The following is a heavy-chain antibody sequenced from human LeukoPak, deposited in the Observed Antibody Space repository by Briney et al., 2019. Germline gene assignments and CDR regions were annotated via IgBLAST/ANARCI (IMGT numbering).Heavy chain of an antibody. V-gene: IGHV3-23*01. J-gene: IGHJ4*02. Sequence: QAGGSLRLSCAASGFTFSSYAMSWVRQAPGKGLEWVSAISGSGGRTYYADSVKGRFTISRDNSKNTLYLQMNSLRAEDTAVYYCAKGGRDDYVWGSYRPHAGYYFDYWGQGTLVTVSS. D-gene: IGHD3-16*02. CDR3: AKGGRDDYVWGSYRPHAGYYFDY. CDR2: ISGSGGRT. CDR1: GFTFSSYA.